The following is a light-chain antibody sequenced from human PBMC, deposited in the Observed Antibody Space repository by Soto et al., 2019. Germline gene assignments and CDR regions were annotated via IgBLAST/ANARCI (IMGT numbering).Light chain of an antibody. V-gene: IGKV3-20*01. CDR1: QSVSSSY. CDR3: PQYGSPRT. J-gene: IGKJ4*01. Sequence: EIVLTQSPGTLSLSPGERATLSCRASQSVSSSYLAWYQQKPGQAPRLLIYGASSRATGIPDRFSGSGSGTGFPFPNRRLGPGDFSVYLWPQYGSPRTFRGGTKVEIK. CDR2: GAS.